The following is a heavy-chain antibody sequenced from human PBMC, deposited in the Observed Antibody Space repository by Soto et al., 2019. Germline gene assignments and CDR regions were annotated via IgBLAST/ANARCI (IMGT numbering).Heavy chain of an antibody. J-gene: IGHJ4*02. CDR3: ARWGTTGGLDV. CDR2: TSYDGSNK. Sequence: QVQLVESGGGVVQPGTSLRLSCVGSGFTFRSYVIHWVRQAPGKGLEWVALTSYDGSNKYYDDSVKGRFTISRDNSRNTVDLQMDNLRLENTAIYYCARWGTTGGLDVWGQGTLVSVSS. CDR1: GFTFRSYV. D-gene: IGHD3-16*01. V-gene: IGHV3-30*19.